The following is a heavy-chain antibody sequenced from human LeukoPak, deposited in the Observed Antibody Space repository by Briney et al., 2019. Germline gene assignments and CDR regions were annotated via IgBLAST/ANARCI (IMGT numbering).Heavy chain of an antibody. CDR1: GFTFSSYL. Sequence: GGSLRLSCAVSGFTFSSYLMSWVRQAPGKGLEWVASIKQDGSETYYVDSVKGRFTISRDNAKNALWLQMNSLRVEDTAVYYCAKDSEGLPPRADYWGQGTLVTVSS. CDR2: IKQDGSET. CDR3: AKDSEGLPPRADY. V-gene: IGHV3-7*01. D-gene: IGHD2-21*02. J-gene: IGHJ4*02.